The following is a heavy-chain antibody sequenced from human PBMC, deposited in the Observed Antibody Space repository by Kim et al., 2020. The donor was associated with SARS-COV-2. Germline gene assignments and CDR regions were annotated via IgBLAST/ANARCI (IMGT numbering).Heavy chain of an antibody. J-gene: IGHJ3*01. V-gene: IGHV3-30*18. Sequence: GGSLRLSCGASGFTFNNYAMHWVRQAPGKGLEWVAVISYDGSIKYYADSVKGQFTVSRDSSHNTLYLQMRSLRPEDTALYYCAKSSAFVWFGVGLIAFD. CDR1: GFTFNNYA. CDR2: ISYDGSIK. D-gene: IGHD3-10*01. CDR3: AKSSAFVWFGVGLIAFD.